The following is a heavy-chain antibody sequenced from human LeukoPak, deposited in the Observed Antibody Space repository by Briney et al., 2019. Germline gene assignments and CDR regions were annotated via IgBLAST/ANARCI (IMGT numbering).Heavy chain of an antibody. CDR2: IYTGGGR. V-gene: IGHV3-66*01. CDR3: AGEGLAEGGAFDM. J-gene: IGHJ3*02. Sequence: GGSLRLSCEASGITLRNNYMSRVRQAPGKGLEWVSVIYTGGGRYYADSVMGRLTTSPSNSNNTLHLPMMKLSADDAAVYYYAGEGLAEGGAFDMWGQGRMATVSS. D-gene: IGHD6-19*01. CDR1: GITLRNNY.